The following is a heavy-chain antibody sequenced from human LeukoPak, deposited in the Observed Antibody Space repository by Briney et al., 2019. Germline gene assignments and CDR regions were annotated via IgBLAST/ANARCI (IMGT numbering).Heavy chain of an antibody. V-gene: IGHV1-69*04. CDR1: GSTFSSYA. Sequence: SVKVSCKASGSTFSSYAISWVRQAPGQGLEWMGRIIPIFGIANYAQKFQGRVTITADKSTSTAYMELSSLRSEDTAVYYCARVQGGDGYNPELYYYGMDVWGQGTTVTVSS. D-gene: IGHD5-24*01. CDR2: IIPIFGIA. CDR3: ARVQGGDGYNPELYYYGMDV. J-gene: IGHJ6*02.